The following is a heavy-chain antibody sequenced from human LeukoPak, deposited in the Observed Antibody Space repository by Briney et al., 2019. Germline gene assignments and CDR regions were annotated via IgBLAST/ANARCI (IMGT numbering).Heavy chain of an antibody. Sequence: SETLSLTCTVSGGSISSYYWSWIRQPPGKGLEWIGYIYYSGSTNYNPSLKSRVTISVDTSKNQFSLKLSSVTAADTAVYYCARVGDSSGYYLYYFDYWGQGTLVTASS. V-gene: IGHV4-59*01. D-gene: IGHD3-22*01. J-gene: IGHJ4*02. CDR2: IYYSGST. CDR1: GGSISSYY. CDR3: ARVGDSSGYYLYYFDY.